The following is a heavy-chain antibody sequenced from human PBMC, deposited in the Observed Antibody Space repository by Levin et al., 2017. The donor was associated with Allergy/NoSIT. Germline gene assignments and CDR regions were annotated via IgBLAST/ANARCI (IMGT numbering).Heavy chain of an antibody. CDR3: ARALTDTTGGLYFDY. D-gene: IGHD1-14*01. CDR2: ITSSSSYI. J-gene: IGHJ4*02. V-gene: IGHV3-21*01. CDR1: RFTFSRYS. Sequence: GGSLRLSCAASRFTFSRYSMNWVRQAPGKGLEWVSFITSSSSYIYYADSVRGRFTISRDNAKNSLFLQMNSLKAGDTAVYYCARALTDTTGGLYFDYWGQGTLVTVSS.